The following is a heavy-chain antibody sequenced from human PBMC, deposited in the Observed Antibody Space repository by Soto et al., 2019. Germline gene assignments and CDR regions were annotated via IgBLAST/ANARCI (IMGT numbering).Heavy chain of an antibody. Sequence: SVKVSCKASGYTFTSHVITWVRQAPGQGLEWMGWISTYNGNTNYAQKLQGRVTLTTDTSTSTAYMELRSLRSDDAAVYYCARGASCTSTSCYDYFHYGMDVWG. CDR1: GYTFTSHV. J-gene: IGHJ6*02. D-gene: IGHD2-2*01. CDR3: ARGASCTSTSCYDYFHYGMDV. CDR2: ISTYNGNT. V-gene: IGHV1-18*01.